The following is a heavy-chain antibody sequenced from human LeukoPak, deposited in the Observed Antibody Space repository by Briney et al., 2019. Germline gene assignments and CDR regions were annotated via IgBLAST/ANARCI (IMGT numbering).Heavy chain of an antibody. J-gene: IGHJ4*02. CDR3: GRYLDVSVGGNDY. CDR1: GFTFGNYV. Sequence: GGSLRLSCAASGFTFGNYVTNWVRQAPGKGLEWVSVVGTTGALTFYADFVKGRFAISRDNSKNTVYLQMNSLSVDDTAVYYCGRYLDVSVGGNDYWGQGTLVTVSS. D-gene: IGHD1-26*01. V-gene: IGHV3-23*01. CDR2: VGTTGALT.